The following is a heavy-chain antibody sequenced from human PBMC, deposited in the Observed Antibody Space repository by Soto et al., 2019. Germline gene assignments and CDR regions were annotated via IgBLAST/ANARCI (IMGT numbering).Heavy chain of an antibody. CDR3: TTVSVYYYDSSGTDDAFDI. CDR1: GFTFSNAW. V-gene: IGHV3-15*07. Sequence: GGSLSLSCAASGFTFSNAWMNWVRQAPGKGLEWVGRIKSKTDGGTTDYAAPVKGRFTISRDDSKNTLYLQMNSLKTEDTAVYYCTTVSVYYYDSSGTDDAFDIWGQGTMVTVSS. D-gene: IGHD3-22*01. CDR2: IKSKTDGGTT. J-gene: IGHJ3*02.